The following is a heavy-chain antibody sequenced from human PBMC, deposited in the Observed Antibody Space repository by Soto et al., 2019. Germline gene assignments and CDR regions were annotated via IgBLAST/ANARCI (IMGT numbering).Heavy chain of an antibody. V-gene: IGHV3-64*01. D-gene: IGHD3-3*01. J-gene: IGHJ5*02. Sequence: PGGSLRLSCAASGFTFSSYAMHWVRQAPGKGLEYVSAISSNGGSTYYANSVKGRFTISRDNSKNTLYLQMGSLRAEDMAVYYCARGYDFWSGYSWFDPWGQGTLVTVSS. CDR3: ARGYDFWSGYSWFDP. CDR2: ISSNGGST. CDR1: GFTFSSYA.